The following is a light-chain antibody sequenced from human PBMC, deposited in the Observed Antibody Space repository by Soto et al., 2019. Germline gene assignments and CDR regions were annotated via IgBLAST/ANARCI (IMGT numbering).Light chain of an antibody. CDR3: QQRSNWPPVIT. J-gene: IGKJ5*01. CDR1: QSFSSY. Sequence: EIVLTQSPATLSLSPGERVTLSCRASQSFSSYLAWCQQKPGQAPRLLIYDASKRATGIPARFSGRGSGTEFTLTISSLEPEDFAVYYCQQRSNWPPVITFGQGTRLEIK. CDR2: DAS. V-gene: IGKV3-11*01.